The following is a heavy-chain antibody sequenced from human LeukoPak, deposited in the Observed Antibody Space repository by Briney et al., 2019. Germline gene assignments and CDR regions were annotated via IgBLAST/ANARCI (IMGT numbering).Heavy chain of an antibody. D-gene: IGHD2-15*01. V-gene: IGHV3-20*04. Sequence: SGGSLRLSCAASGFTFDDYAMSWVRQAPGKELEWVSGINWNGGNTGYAGSVKGRFTISRDNAKNSLHLQMNSLRAEDTAFYYCARGRYCSGGSCYYDHWGQGTLVTVSS. CDR2: INWNGGNT. CDR1: GFTFDDYA. CDR3: ARGRYCSGGSCYYDH. J-gene: IGHJ4*02.